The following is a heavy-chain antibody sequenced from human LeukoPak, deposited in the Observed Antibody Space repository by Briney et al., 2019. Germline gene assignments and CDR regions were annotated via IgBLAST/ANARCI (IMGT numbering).Heavy chain of an antibody. D-gene: IGHD3-10*01. CDR2: INHSGST. V-gene: IGHV4-34*01. CDR3: AKITMVRGVISYYYDYGMDV. CDR1: GGSFSGYY. Sequence: SETLSLTCAVYGGSFSGYYWSWIRHPPGKGLEWIGEINHSGSTNYNPSLKSRVTISVDTSKNQFSLKLSSVTAADTAVYYCAKITMVRGVISYYYDYGMDVWGQGSTVTVSS. J-gene: IGHJ6*02.